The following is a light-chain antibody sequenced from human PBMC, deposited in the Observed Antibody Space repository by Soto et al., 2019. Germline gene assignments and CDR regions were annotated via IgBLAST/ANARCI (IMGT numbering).Light chain of an antibody. CDR2: QDV. V-gene: IGLV3-1*01. J-gene: IGLJ2*01. CDR1: KLGDTY. Sequence: SYELTQPPSVSVSPGQTASITCSGDKLGDTYSCWYQQKPGQSPVLVIYQDVKRPSGIPERFSGSNSGNTATLTISGTQAMDEADYYCQAWHSTTPVVFGGGTKLTVL. CDR3: QAWHSTTPVV.